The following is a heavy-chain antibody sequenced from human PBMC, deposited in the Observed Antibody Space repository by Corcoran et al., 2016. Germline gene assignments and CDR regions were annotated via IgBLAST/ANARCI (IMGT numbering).Heavy chain of an antibody. CDR2: INQDGSEK. D-gene: IGHD6-6*01. CDR3: AGDWSIAARGYNWFDP. CDR1: GFTFSRYW. Sequence: EVQLVESGGGLVQPGGSLRLSCAASGFTFSRYWMNWVRQGPGKGLEWVANINQDGSEKYYVDSVKGRFTISRDNAKNSLYLQMNSLRAEDTAVYYCAGDWSIAARGYNWFDPWGQGTLVTVSS. J-gene: IGHJ5*02. V-gene: IGHV3-7*01.